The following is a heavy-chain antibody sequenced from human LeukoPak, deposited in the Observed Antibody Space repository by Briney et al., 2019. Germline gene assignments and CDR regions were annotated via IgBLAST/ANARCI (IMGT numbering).Heavy chain of an antibody. V-gene: IGHV4-59*01. CDR2: IYYSGST. D-gene: IGHD3-22*01. CDR3: ARGPSPYHYDSSGYSD. Sequence: SETLSLTCTVSGGSISSYYWSWIRQPPGKGLEWIGYIYYSGSTNYNPSLKSRVTISEDTSKNQFSLKLSSVTAADTAVYYCARGPSPYHYDSSGYSDWGQGTLVTVSS. J-gene: IGHJ4*02. CDR1: GGSISSYY.